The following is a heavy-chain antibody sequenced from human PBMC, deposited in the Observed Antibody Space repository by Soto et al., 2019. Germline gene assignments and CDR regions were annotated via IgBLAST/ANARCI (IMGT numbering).Heavy chain of an antibody. V-gene: IGHV3-33*01. CDR2: IWYDGSNK. Sequence: QVQLVESGGGVVQPGRSLRLSCAASGFTFSSYGMHWVRQAPGKGLEWVAVIWYDGSNKYYADSVKGRFTISRDNSKNTLHLQMNSPRAEDTAVYNCGRAGLEMATTLDVDYWGKGTLITVSS. CDR3: GRAGLEMATTLDVDY. J-gene: IGHJ4*02. D-gene: IGHD5-12*01. CDR1: GFTFSSYG.